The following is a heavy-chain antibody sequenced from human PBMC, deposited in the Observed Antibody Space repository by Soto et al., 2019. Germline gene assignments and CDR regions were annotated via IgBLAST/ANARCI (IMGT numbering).Heavy chain of an antibody. J-gene: IGHJ4*02. Sequence: ASVKVSCKASGYTFTSYGISWVRQAPGQGLEWMGWISAYNGNTNYAQKLQGRVTMTTDTATSTAYMELRSLRSDDTAVYYCARVGSSSSGYSGYPIPSSSYGDYANFDYWGQGTLVTVSS. D-gene: IGHD5-12*01. CDR2: ISAYNGNT. CDR3: ARVGSSSSGYSGYPIPSSSYGDYANFDY. V-gene: IGHV1-18*01. CDR1: GYTFTSYG.